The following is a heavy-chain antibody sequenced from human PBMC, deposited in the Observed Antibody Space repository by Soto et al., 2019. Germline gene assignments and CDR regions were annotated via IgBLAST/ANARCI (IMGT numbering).Heavy chain of an antibody. J-gene: IGHJ6*02. CDR1: GGSISSYY. D-gene: IGHD2-2*01. CDR3: ARVPAASNYYGMDV. V-gene: IGHV4-59*01. Sequence: PSETLSLTCTVSGGSISSYYWSWIRQPPGKGLEWIGYIYYSGSTNYNPSLKSRVTISVDTSKNQFSLKLSSVTAADTAVYYCARVPAASNYYGMDVWGQGTTVTVSS. CDR2: IYYSGST.